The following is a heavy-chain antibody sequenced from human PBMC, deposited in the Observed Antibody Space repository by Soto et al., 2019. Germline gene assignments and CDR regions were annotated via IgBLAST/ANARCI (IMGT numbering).Heavy chain of an antibody. V-gene: IGHV1-69*12. D-gene: IGHD2-2*01. J-gene: IGHJ6*01. CDR1: GGNFRSYA. CDR3: ARHVPAAGYYYGRDI. Sequence: QVQLVQSGAEVKKPGSSVKVSCKASGGNFRSYAIIWVRQAPGQWIEWMGELLPMFGTANSAQKFKGRVTITADESTSTAYMELSILRSDDTAVYYCARHVPAAGYYYGRDIWGQVTTVTVSS. CDR2: LLPMFGTA.